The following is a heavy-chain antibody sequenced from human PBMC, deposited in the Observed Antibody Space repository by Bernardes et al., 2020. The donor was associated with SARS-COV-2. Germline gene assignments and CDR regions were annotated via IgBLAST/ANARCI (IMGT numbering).Heavy chain of an antibody. Sequence: GGSLRLSCAASGFTFTSYAMSWVRQAPGKGLQWVSAIGGSGDNTYYADSVKGRFTVSRDRSKNTFYLQMDTLRAEDTALYYCARVVSGPHVGRDAFNLWGPGTMVIVSS. V-gene: IGHV3-23*01. J-gene: IGHJ3*01. CDR3: ARVVSGPHVGRDAFNL. CDR1: GFTFTSYA. CDR2: IGGSGDNT. D-gene: IGHD2-21*01.